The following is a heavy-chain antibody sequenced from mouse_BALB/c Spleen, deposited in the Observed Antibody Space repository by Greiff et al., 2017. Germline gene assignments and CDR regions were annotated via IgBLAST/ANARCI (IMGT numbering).Heavy chain of an antibody. CDR2: INPGSGGT. Sequence: QVHVKQSGAELVRPGTSVKVSCKASGYAFTNYLIEWVKQRPGQGLEWIGVINPGSGGTNYNEKFKGKATLTVDKSSSTAYMQLSSLTSDDSAVYFCARDGNWGFAYWGQGTLVTVSA. J-gene: IGHJ3*01. D-gene: IGHD2-1*01. CDR3: ARDGNWGFAY. CDR1: GYAFTNYL. V-gene: IGHV1-54*01.